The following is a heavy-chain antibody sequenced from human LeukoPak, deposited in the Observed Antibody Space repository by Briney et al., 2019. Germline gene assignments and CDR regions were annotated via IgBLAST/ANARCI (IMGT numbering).Heavy chain of an antibody. D-gene: IGHD3-16*02. CDR3: ARARRVWGSYPFDY. CDR2: IIPIFGTA. J-gene: IGHJ4*02. CDR1: VGTFISYA. Sequence: SVKVSCKASVGTFISYAISWVRQAPGQGLEWMGRIIPIFGTANSAQKFHGRVTITTDESTSTAYMELSSLRSEGTAVYYCARARRVWGSYPFDYWGQGTLVTVSS. V-gene: IGHV1-69*05.